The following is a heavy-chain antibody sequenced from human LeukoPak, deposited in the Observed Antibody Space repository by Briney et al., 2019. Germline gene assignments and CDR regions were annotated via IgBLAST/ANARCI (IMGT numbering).Heavy chain of an antibody. CDR3: ARGSDFWSGYDYYYYYMDV. Sequence: SETLSLTCTVSGGSISSYYWSWIRQPPGKGLEWIGYIYYSGGTNYNPSLKSRVTISVDTSKNQFSLKLSSVTAADTAVYYCARGSDFWSGYDYYYYYMDVWGKGTTVTVSS. CDR1: GGSISSYY. D-gene: IGHD3-3*01. V-gene: IGHV4-59*01. CDR2: IYYSGGT. J-gene: IGHJ6*03.